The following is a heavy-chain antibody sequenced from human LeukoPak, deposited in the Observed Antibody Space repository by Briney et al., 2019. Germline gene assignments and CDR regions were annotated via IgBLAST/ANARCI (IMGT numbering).Heavy chain of an antibody. CDR1: GFTFSSYG. V-gene: IGHV3-30*02. D-gene: IGHD3-3*01. Sequence: PGGSLRLSCAASGFTFSSYGMHWVRQAPGKGLEWVAFIRYDGSNKYYADSVKGRFTISRDNSKNTLYLQMNSLRAEDTAVYYCARGVDFWSGYYGGDYWGQGTLVTVSS. CDR3: ARGVDFWSGYYGGDY. J-gene: IGHJ4*02. CDR2: IRYDGSNK.